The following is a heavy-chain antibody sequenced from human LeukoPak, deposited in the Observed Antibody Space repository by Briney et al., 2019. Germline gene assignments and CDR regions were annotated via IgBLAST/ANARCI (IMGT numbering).Heavy chain of an antibody. Sequence: GGSLRLSCAASGFTFSSHWMSWVRQAPGKGLEWVANIKQDGSEKYYVDSVKGRFTISRDNAKNSLYLQMNSLRAEDTAVYYCARNYYVGATTRWGQGTLVTVSS. CDR3: ARNYYVGATTR. J-gene: IGHJ4*02. CDR1: GFTFSSHW. CDR2: IKQDGSEK. D-gene: IGHD1-26*01. V-gene: IGHV3-7*01.